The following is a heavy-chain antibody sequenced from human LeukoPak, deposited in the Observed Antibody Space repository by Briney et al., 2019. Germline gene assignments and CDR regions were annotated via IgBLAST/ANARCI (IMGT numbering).Heavy chain of an antibody. V-gene: IGHV1-69*04. CDR3: AREGYSGSYYGAFDI. Sequence: SVKVSCKASAGTFSSYAISWVRQAPGQGIEWMGRIIPILGIANYAQKFQGRVTITADKSTSTAYMELSSLRSEDTAVYYCAREGYSGSYYGAFDIWGQGTMVTVSS. D-gene: IGHD1-26*01. J-gene: IGHJ3*02. CDR2: IIPILGIA. CDR1: AGTFSSYA.